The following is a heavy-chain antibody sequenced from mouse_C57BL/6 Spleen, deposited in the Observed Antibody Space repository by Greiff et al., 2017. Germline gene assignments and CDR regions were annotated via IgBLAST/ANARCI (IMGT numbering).Heavy chain of an antibody. D-gene: IGHD3-2*02. Sequence: QVQLQQSGAELVKPGASVKMSCKASGYTFTSYWITWVKQRPGQGLEWIGDIYPGSGSTNYTEKFKGKATLTVDTSSSTAYMQLSSLTSEDSAVYYCAREGRGSSGYKAYWGQGTLVTVSA. V-gene: IGHV1-55*01. CDR2: IYPGSGST. CDR1: GYTFTSYW. J-gene: IGHJ3*01. CDR3: AREGRGSSGYKAY.